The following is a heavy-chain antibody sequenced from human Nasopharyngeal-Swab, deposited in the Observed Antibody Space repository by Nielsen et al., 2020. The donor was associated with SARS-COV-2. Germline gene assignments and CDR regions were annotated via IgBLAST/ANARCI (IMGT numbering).Heavy chain of an antibody. V-gene: IGHV3-23*01. CDR1: GFTFSSYA. CDR2: ISGRGATI. Sequence: GSLRLSCAAPGFTFSSYAMTWVRQAPGKGLEWVSTISGRGATIYYADSVKGRFTVSRDNSKNTVSLQMSSLRAEDTAVYYCATARLMTTVQYWGQGTLVTVSS. J-gene: IGHJ4*02. CDR3: ATARLMTTVQY. D-gene: IGHD4-17*01.